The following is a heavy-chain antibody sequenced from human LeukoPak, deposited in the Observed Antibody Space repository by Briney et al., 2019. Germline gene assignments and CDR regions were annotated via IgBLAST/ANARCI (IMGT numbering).Heavy chain of an antibody. V-gene: IGHV3-23*01. Sequence: PGGSLRLSWAAAGFTFSNYAMSWVRQAPGKGMEWVSSISGSGGSTYYADSVKGRFTISRDNSKNTLYLQMNSLRAEDTAVYYCAKASSGSFLSDYWGQGTLVTVSS. J-gene: IGHJ4*02. CDR3: AKASSGSFLSDY. CDR1: GFTFSNYA. D-gene: IGHD1-26*01. CDR2: ISGSGGST.